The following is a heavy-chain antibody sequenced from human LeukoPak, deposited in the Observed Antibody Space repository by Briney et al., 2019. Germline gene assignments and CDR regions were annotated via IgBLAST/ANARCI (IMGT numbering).Heavy chain of an antibody. D-gene: IGHD3-22*01. CDR3: ARAPYYYDSSGYYDAFDI. J-gene: IGHJ3*02. CDR2: IYYSGST. Sequence: SETLSLTCTVSGGSISSYYWSWIRQPPGKGLEWIGYIYYSGSTNYNPSLKSRVTISVDTSKNQFSLKLRSVTAADTAVYYCARAPYYYDSSGYYDAFDIWGQGTMVTVSS. V-gene: IGHV4-59*01. CDR1: GGSISSYY.